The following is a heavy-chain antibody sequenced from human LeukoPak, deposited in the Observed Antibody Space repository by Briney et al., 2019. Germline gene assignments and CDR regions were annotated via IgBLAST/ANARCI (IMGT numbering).Heavy chain of an antibody. J-gene: IGHJ4*02. CDR1: GFTFSNYA. D-gene: IGHD3-10*01. CDR2: ISYDGTNK. CDR3: AKANYYGLGSYPNDFDY. Sequence: PGGSLRLSCAASGFTFSNYAMHWVRQAPGKGLEWVAVISYDGTNKYYADSVKGRFTISRDNSKNTLYLQMTSLRAEDTAIYYCAKANYYGLGSYPNDFDYWGQGTLVTVSS. V-gene: IGHV3-30-3*01.